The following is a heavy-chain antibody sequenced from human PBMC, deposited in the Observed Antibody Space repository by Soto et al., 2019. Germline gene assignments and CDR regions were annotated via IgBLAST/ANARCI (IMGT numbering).Heavy chain of an antibody. V-gene: IGHV3-9*01. J-gene: IGHJ4*02. CDR1: GFTFDDYA. D-gene: IGHD1-26*01. CDR3: VKEGKMGVEGFDF. Sequence: LRLSCAASGFTFDDYAMHWVRQAPGKGLEWVSGISWNSGSIGYADSVKGRFTISRDNSKNTLYLQMNSLRAEGTAIYYCVKEGKMGVEGFDFWGQGTLVTVSS. CDR2: ISWNSGSI.